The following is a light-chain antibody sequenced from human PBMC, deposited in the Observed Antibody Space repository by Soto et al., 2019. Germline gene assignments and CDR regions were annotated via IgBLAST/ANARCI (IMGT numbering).Light chain of an antibody. CDR3: SSYTSSSPYV. J-gene: IGLJ1*01. V-gene: IGLV2-14*01. CDR1: SSDIGGYNT. CDR2: EVS. Sequence: QPALTQPASVSGSPGQSITISCTGTSSDIGGYNTVSWYQQHPGKVPKLIIYEVSNRPSGVSYRFSGSKSGNTASLTISGLQAEDEADYYCSSYTSSSPYVFGTGTKVTVL.